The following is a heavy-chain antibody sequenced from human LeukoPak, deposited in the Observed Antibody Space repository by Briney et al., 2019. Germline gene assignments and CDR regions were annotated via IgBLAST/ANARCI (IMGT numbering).Heavy chain of an antibody. Sequence: GESLKISCKGSGYSFTNYWIGWLRHMPGKGLEWMGIIYPGDSDTRYSPSFQGQVTISADKSISTAYLQWSSLKASDTAMYYCASNYCSGGSCYPNYYYYGMDVWGQGTTVTVSS. D-gene: IGHD2-15*01. V-gene: IGHV5-51*01. CDR2: IYPGDSDT. CDR1: GYSFTNYW. CDR3: ASNYCSGGSCYPNYYYYGMDV. J-gene: IGHJ6*02.